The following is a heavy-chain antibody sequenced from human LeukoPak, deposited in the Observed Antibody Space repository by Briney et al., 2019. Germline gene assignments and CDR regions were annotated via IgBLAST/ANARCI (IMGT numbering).Heavy chain of an antibody. CDR2: MNSNSGNT. J-gene: IGHJ4*02. V-gene: IGHV1-8*02. Sequence: ASVKVSCKGYGYTFINHDIDWVRQAAGQGLEWMGWMNSNSGNTGYAQKFQGRVTMTRDTSTSTVYMELSSLRSEDTAVYYCARTPGIAVAGRSFDYWGQGTLVTVSS. CDR3: ARTPGIAVAGRSFDY. CDR1: GYTFINHD. D-gene: IGHD6-19*01.